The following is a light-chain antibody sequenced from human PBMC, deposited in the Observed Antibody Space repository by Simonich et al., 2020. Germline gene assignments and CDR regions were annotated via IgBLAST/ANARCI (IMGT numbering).Light chain of an antibody. CDR2: AAS. Sequence: DIQMTQSPSSLSASVGDRVNITCRASQSISSYLNWYQQKQGKAPKLLIYAASSLQSGVQSRFSGSGSGTDFTLTISSLQPEDFATYYCQQSYSTPYTFGQGTKLEIK. V-gene: IGKV1-39*01. CDR3: QQSYSTPYT. CDR1: QSISSY. J-gene: IGKJ2*01.